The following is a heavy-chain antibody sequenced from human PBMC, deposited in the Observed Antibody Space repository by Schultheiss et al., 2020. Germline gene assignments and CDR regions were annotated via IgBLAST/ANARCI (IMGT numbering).Heavy chain of an antibody. CDR1: GYTFTSYD. D-gene: IGHD2-2*01. CDR2: MNPNSGNT. Sequence: ASVTVSCKTSGYTFTSYDINWVRQATGQGLEWMGWMNPNSGNTGYAQKFQGRVTMTRNTSISTAYMELSSLRSEDTAVYYCARTSLEYCSSTSCQHYYYGMDVWGQGTTVTV. CDR3: ARTSLEYCSSTSCQHYYYGMDV. J-gene: IGHJ6*02. V-gene: IGHV1-8*01.